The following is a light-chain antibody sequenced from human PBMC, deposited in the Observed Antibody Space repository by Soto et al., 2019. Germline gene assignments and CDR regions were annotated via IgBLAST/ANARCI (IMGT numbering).Light chain of an antibody. J-gene: IGKJ3*01. Sequence: AIQLTQSPSSLSASVGDRVTITCRASQGISSALAWYQQKPGKAPKLLIYDASSLESGVPSRFSGSGSGTDFTLSISSLQPEDFATYYFQQFNNYPPTFGPGTKVDIE. CDR2: DAS. CDR3: QQFNNYPPT. V-gene: IGKV1D-13*01. CDR1: QGISSA.